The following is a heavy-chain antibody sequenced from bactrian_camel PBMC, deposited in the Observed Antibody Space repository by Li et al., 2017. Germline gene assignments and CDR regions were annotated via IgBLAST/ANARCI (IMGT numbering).Heavy chain of an antibody. Sequence: RLSCVVSGYSFSSGCIGWSRQAPGKGLEWISSTDGSGRTTAYSDSVTGRFTVSRDNAKNTLYLQLNSLKTEDMGMYYCAKGGGPHYTDWDYWGQGTQVTVS. D-gene: IGHD4*01. CDR2: TDGSGRTT. CDR3: AKGGGPHYTDWDY. CDR1: GYSFSSGC. J-gene: IGHJ4*01. V-gene: IGHV3S1*01.